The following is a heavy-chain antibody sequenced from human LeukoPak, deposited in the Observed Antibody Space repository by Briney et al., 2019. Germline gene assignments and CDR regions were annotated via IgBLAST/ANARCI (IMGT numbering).Heavy chain of an antibody. D-gene: IGHD2-8*02. V-gene: IGHV3-23*01. CDR3: ATYRQVLLPFES. Sequence: GGSLRLSCAASGFTFSSYAMSWVRQAPGKGLEWVSSISGSGGSTYYADSVKGRFTISRDNSKNTLFLQMNSLRAEDTAIYYCATYRQVLLPFESWGQGTLVTVSS. J-gene: IGHJ4*02. CDR2: ISGSGGST. CDR1: GFTFSSYA.